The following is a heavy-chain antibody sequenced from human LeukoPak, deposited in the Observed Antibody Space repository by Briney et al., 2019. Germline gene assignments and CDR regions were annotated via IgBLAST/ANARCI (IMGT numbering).Heavy chain of an antibody. J-gene: IGHJ5*02. CDR3: ARDQRTTGTWP. D-gene: IGHD1-1*01. CDR1: GYSISSGYY. V-gene: IGHV4-38-2*02. CDR2: IYHTGST. Sequence: SETLSPTCAVSGYSISSGYYWGWIRQPPGKGLEWIGNIYHTGSTYYNPSLKSRITISVDTSKNQFSLKLSSVTAADTAVYYCARDQRTTGTWPWGQGTLVTVSS.